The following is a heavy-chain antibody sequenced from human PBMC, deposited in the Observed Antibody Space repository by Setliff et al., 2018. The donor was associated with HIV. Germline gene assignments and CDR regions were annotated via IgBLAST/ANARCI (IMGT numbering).Heavy chain of an antibody. V-gene: IGHV4-4*09. Sequence: SETLSLTCAVYGGPFSGYYWSWVRQPPGKGLEWIGYIYTTGSTNYNPSLKSRVTMSVDTSKNQFSLRLTSVTAADTAVYYCARRIDNSGSFPDKNWFDTWGQGSLVTVSS. CDR3: ARRIDNSGSFPDKNWFDT. CDR2: IYTTGST. CDR1: GGPFSGYY. D-gene: IGHD3-10*01. J-gene: IGHJ5*02.